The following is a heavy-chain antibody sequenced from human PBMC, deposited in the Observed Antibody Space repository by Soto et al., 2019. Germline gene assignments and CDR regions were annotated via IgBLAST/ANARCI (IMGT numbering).Heavy chain of an antibody. Sequence: QVQLVESGGGLVKPGGSLRLSCPASGFTFSYYSMSWIRQAPGKGREWVSYISSSGSTIYYADSVKGRFTISRDNAKNSLYLQMNSLRAEDTAVYYCASPTVTPHYGMDVWGQGTTVTVSS. V-gene: IGHV3-11*01. CDR3: ASPTVTPHYGMDV. CDR1: GFTFSYYS. D-gene: IGHD4-17*01. J-gene: IGHJ6*02. CDR2: ISSSGSTI.